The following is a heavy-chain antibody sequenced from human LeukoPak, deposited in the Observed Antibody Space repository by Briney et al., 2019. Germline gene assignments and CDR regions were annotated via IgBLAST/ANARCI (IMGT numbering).Heavy chain of an antibody. CDR1: GYTFTGYY. D-gene: IGHD2-2*01. V-gene: IGHV1-2*02. CDR2: INPNSGGT. Sequence: ASAKVSCKASGYTFTGYYMHWVRQAPGQGLEWMGWINPNSGGTNYAQKFQGRVTMTRDTSISTAYMELSRLRSDDTAVYYCARENCSSTSCYLLNDYWGQGTLVTVSS. CDR3: ARENCSSTSCYLLNDY. J-gene: IGHJ4*02.